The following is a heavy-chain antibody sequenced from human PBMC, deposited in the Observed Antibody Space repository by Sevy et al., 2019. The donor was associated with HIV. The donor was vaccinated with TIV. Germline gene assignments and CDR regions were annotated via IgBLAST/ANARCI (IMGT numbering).Heavy chain of an antibody. CDR2: IYHSGNT. V-gene: IGHV4-38-2*01. J-gene: IGHJ4*02. CDR3: ARVLYDSGSYYPMYLDY. CDR1: AHSISSDYY. D-gene: IGHD3-10*01. Sequence: SETLSLTCAVSAHSISSDYYWGWIRQPPGKGLEWIANIYHSGNTAYNPSLKTRVTISVDTSKNQFSLKVNSVTAADSAVYYCARVLYDSGSYYPMYLDYRGQGILVTVSS.